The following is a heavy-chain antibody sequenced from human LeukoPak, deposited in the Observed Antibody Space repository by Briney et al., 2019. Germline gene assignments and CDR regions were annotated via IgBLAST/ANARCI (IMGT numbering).Heavy chain of an antibody. CDR2: ISGSGGST. V-gene: IGHV3-23*01. J-gene: IGHJ4*02. D-gene: IGHD2-21*02. CDR3: AKDKGPHIVVVTAIPSLDY. Sequence: PGGSLRLSCGASGFTFSSDAMSWVRQAPGKGLEWVSAISGSGGSTYYADSVKGRFTISRDNSKNTLYLQMNSLRAEDTAVYYCAKDKGPHIVVVTAIPSLDYWGQGTLVTVSS. CDR1: GFTFSSDA.